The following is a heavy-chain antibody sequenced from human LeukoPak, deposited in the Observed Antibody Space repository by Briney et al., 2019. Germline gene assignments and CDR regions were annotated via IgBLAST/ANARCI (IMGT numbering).Heavy chain of an antibody. Sequence: GGSLRLSCAASGFTFDDYAMPWVRQAPGKGLEWVSGISWNSGSIGYADSVKGRFTISRDNAKNSLYLQMNSLRAEDTALYYCAKGYSSGWYNGMDVWGQGTTVTVSS. CDR2: ISWNSGSI. CDR1: GFTFDDYA. V-gene: IGHV3-9*01. CDR3: AKGYSSGWYNGMDV. D-gene: IGHD6-19*01. J-gene: IGHJ6*02.